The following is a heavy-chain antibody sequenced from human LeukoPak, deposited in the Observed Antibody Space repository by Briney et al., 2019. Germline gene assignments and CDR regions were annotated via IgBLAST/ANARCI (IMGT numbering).Heavy chain of an antibody. V-gene: IGHV3-20*04. CDR2: INWNGGST. CDR1: GFTFDNYG. CDR3: ATEHADYYYSDY. J-gene: IGHJ4*02. Sequence: GGSLRLSCAASGFTFDNYGMSWVRQAPGKGLDWVSAINWNGGSTSYADSVRGRFTISRDNAKNSLYLQMNSLRAEDTALYFCATEHADYYYSDYWGQGALVTVSS. D-gene: IGHD3-10*01.